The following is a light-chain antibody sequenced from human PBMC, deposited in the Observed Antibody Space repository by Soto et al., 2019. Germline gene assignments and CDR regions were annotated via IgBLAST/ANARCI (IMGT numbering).Light chain of an antibody. Sequence: QSVLTQPPSASGTPGQRVTISCSGSSSNIGSNYVYWYQQLPGTAPKLLIYRNNQRPSGVPDRFSGSKSGTSASLAISGLRSEDEAVYYCAARDDIQSGSYVFGTGIKAAGL. CDR1: SSNIGSNY. J-gene: IGLJ1*01. CDR3: AARDDIQSGSYV. CDR2: RNN. V-gene: IGLV1-47*01.